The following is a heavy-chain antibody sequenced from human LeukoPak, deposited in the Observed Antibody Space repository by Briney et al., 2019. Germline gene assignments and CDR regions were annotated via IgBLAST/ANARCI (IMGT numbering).Heavy chain of an antibody. V-gene: IGHV3-23*01. D-gene: IGHD4-11*01. Sequence: PGGSLRLSCAASGFTFRNYAMGWVRQAPGKGLEWVSALSGSGASTYFADSVKGRFTISRDNSKNTLYLQMNSLRGEDTAVYYCAKSYDYTPNSPDYWGQGTLVTVSS. CDR3: AKSYDYTPNSPDY. CDR2: LSGSGAST. J-gene: IGHJ4*02. CDR1: GFTFRNYA.